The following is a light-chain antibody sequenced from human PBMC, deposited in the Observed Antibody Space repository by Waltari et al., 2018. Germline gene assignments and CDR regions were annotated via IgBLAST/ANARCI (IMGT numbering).Light chain of an antibody. Sequence: DIQMTQSPSSLSASVGDRVPFTCRASQNIGKYLNWYQHKPGKAPKLLIYAASSLLSGVPSRFSGSGSGTDFTFTISSLQPEDFATYYCQQSSSTPQSTFGQGTRLEIK. CDR1: QNIGKY. J-gene: IGKJ5*01. V-gene: IGKV1-39*01. CDR2: AAS. CDR3: QQSSSTPQST.